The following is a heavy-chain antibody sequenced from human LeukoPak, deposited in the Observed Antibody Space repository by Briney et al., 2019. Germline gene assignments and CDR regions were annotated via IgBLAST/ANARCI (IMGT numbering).Heavy chain of an antibody. CDR3: ARGSSASSEVNWFDP. CDR2: IYLHSGES. V-gene: IGHV5-51*01. Sequence: GESLKISCKGSGYTFTNYWIGWVRQMPGRGLEWMGLIYLHSGESRYSASFQGQVILSADRSISTAYLHWSSLKASDTAIYYCARGSSASSEVNWFDPWGQGTLVTVSS. CDR1: GYTFTNYW. D-gene: IGHD6-6*01. J-gene: IGHJ5*02.